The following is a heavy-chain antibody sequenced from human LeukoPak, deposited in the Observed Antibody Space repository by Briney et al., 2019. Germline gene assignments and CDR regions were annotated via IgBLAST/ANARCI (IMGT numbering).Heavy chain of an antibody. CDR3: AKDFSSSWYSSFDY. CDR2: ISDRGGHT. J-gene: IGHJ4*02. V-gene: IGHV3-23*01. D-gene: IGHD6-13*01. CDR1: GFTLSSNY. Sequence: GGSLRLSCAAPGFTLSSNYMSWVRQAPGKGLEWVSTISDRGGHTYYADSVKGRFTVSRDNSKNTLYLQMNSLRAEDTAVYYCAKDFSSSWYSSFDYWGQGTLVTVSS.